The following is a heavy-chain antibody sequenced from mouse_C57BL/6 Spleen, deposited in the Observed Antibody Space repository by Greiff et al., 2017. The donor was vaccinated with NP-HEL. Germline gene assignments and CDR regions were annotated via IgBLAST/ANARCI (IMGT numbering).Heavy chain of an antibody. D-gene: IGHD1-1*01. CDR3: TTEDGRNWYFDV. CDR2: IDPEDGDT. J-gene: IGHJ1*03. CDR1: GFNIKDYY. Sequence: EVQLQQSGAELVRPGASVKLSCTASGFNIKDYYMHCVKQRPEQGLEWIGRIDPEDGDTEYAPKFQGKATMTADTSSNTAYLQLSSLTSEDTAVYYCTTEDGRNWYFDVWGTGTTVTVSS. V-gene: IGHV14-1*01.